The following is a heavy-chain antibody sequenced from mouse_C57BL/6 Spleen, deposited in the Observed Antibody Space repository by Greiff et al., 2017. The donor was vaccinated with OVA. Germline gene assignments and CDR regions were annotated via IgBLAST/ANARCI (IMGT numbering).Heavy chain of an antibody. V-gene: IGHV1-50*01. CDR1: GYTFTSYW. Sequence: QVQLQQPGAELVKPGASVKLSCKASGYTFTSYWMQWVKQRPGQGLEWIGEIDPYDSYTNYNQKFKGKATLTVDTSSSTAYMQLSSLTSEDSAVYYCARSRDYYGSSPHWGQGTLVTVSA. D-gene: IGHD1-1*01. CDR2: IDPYDSYT. CDR3: ARSRDYYGSSPH. J-gene: IGHJ3*01.